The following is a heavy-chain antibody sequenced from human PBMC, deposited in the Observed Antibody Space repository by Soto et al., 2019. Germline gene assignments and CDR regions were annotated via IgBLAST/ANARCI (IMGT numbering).Heavy chain of an antibody. Sequence: SETLSLTCTVSGGSIGSSSYYWGCVRQPPGKGLEWIGTIYYSGSTNYNPSLKSRVTISVDTSKNQFSLKLSSVTAADTAVYYCARGPPNWGFDYWGQGTLVTVSS. J-gene: IGHJ4*02. V-gene: IGHV4-39*07. CDR3: ARGPPNWGFDY. CDR2: IYYSGST. D-gene: IGHD7-27*01. CDR1: GGSIGSSSYY.